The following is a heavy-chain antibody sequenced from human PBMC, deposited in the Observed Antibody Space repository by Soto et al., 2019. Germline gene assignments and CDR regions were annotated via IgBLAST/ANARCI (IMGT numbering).Heavy chain of an antibody. CDR1: GFPFSNAW. CDR2: IKSKTDGGTT. V-gene: IGHV3-15*01. D-gene: IGHD6-19*01. J-gene: IGHJ6*02. CDR3: TTDKVAGAGIDLNYYYGMDG. Sequence: GSLRRSCAASGFPFSNAWMSWVRQAPGKGLEWVGRIKSKTDGGTTDYAAPVKGRFTISRDDSKNTLYLQMNSLKTEDTAVYYCTTDKVAGAGIDLNYYYGMDGWGQGTTVTVAS.